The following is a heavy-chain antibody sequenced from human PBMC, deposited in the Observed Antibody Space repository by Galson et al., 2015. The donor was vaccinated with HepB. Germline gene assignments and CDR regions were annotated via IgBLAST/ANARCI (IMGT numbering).Heavy chain of an antibody. J-gene: IGHJ6*03. CDR1: GFTFSSYG. V-gene: IGHV3-30*18. CDR3: AKDWGFGCSSTSCYLRYYYYYMDV. D-gene: IGHD2-2*01. Sequence: SLRLSCAASGFTFSSYGMHWVRQAPGKGLEWVAVISYDGSNKYYADSVKGRFTISRDNSKNTLYLQMNSLRAEDTAVYYCAKDWGFGCSSTSCYLRYYYYYMDVWGKGTTVTVSS. CDR2: ISYDGSNK.